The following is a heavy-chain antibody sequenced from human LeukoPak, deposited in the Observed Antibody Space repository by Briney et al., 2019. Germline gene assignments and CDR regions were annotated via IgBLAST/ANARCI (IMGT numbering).Heavy chain of an antibody. V-gene: IGHV4-39*07. CDR2: IYHSGST. CDR3: ARAYHYYDSSGYLEAFDI. J-gene: IGHJ3*02. D-gene: IGHD3-22*01. Sequence: SETLSLTCTVSGGSISSSSYYWGWIRQPPGKGLEWIGYIYHSGSTYYNPSLKSRVTVSVDRSKNQFSLKLSSVTAADTAVYYCARAYHYYDSSGYLEAFDIWGQGTMVTVSS. CDR1: GGSISSSSYY.